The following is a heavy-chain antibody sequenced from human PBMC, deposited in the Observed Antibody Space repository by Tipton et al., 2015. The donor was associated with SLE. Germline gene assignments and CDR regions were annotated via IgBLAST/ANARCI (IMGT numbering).Heavy chain of an antibody. CDR3: ARHSGRYCSGGSCYSDAFDI. J-gene: IGHJ3*02. V-gene: IGHV4-39*01. CDR2: IYYSGST. Sequence: TLSLTCTVSGGSISSSSYYWGWIRQPPGKGLEWSGSIYYSGSTYYNPSLKSRVTISVDTSKNQFSLKLSSVTAADTAVYYCARHSGRYCSGGSCYSDAFDIWGQGTMVTVSS. D-gene: IGHD2-15*01. CDR1: GGSISSSSYY.